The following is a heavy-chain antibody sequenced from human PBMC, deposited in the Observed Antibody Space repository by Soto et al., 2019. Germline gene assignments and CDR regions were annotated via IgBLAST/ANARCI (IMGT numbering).Heavy chain of an antibody. V-gene: IGHV1-8*01. Sequence: ASVKVSCKASGYTFTSYDINWVRQATGQGLEWMGWMNPNRGNTGYAQKIQGRVTMTRNTSISTAYMEQSSLRSEDTVVYYCARERGYDFWSGRNFDYWGQGTLVTVSS. J-gene: IGHJ4*02. CDR2: MNPNRGNT. CDR1: GYTFTSYD. D-gene: IGHD3-3*01. CDR3: ARERGYDFWSGRNFDY.